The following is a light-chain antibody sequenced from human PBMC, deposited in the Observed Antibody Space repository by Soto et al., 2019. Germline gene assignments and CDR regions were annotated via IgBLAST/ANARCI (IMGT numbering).Light chain of an antibody. V-gene: IGKV4-1*01. CDR1: QSILYSSNLKSY. CDR3: QQSFGNFTWT. Sequence: IVMTQSPDSLAVSLGERATINCRSSQSILYSSNLKSYLAWYQQKPRQPPKLLIYWASTRASGVPDRFSGSGSGTDFTLTISGLQAEDVAVYYCQQSFGNFTWTFGQGTKVEIK. CDR2: WAS. J-gene: IGKJ1*01.